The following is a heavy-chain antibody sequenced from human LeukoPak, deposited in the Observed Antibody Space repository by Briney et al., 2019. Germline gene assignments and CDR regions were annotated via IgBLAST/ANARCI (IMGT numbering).Heavy chain of an antibody. CDR3: ARHISTRVYGDYGWFDP. V-gene: IGHV4-39*01. CDR2: INHSGST. J-gene: IGHJ5*02. D-gene: IGHD4-17*01. CDR1: GGSISSSSYY. Sequence: PSETLSLTCTVSGGSISSSSYYWSWIRQPPGKGLEWIGEINHSGSTNYNPSLKSRVTISVDTSKNQFSLKLSSVTAADTAVYYCARHISTRVYGDYGWFDPWGQGTLVTVSS.